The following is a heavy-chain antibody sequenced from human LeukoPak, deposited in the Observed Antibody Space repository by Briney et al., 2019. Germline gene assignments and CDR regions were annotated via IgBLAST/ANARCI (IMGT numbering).Heavy chain of an antibody. Sequence: RGASVKVSCKASGGTFSNYGITWVRQAPGQGLEWMGGIIPIFGTTNYAQKFQGRVTITTDESTSTAYMELSSLRSEDTAVYYCARVEKSHYDSLYYMDVWGKGTTVTVSS. D-gene: IGHD3-3*01. V-gene: IGHV1-69*05. CDR2: IIPIFGTT. CDR3: ARVEKSHYDSLYYMDV. CDR1: GGTFSNYG. J-gene: IGHJ6*03.